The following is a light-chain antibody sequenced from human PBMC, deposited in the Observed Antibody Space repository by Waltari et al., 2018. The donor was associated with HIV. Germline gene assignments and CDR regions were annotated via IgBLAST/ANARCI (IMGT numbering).Light chain of an antibody. CDR2: EGS. J-gene: IGLJ2*01. CDR3: CSYAGSSTVV. CDR1: SSDVGSYNL. V-gene: IGLV2-23*01. Sequence: QSALTQPASVSGSPGQSLTIPCTGTSSDVGSYNLVSWYQQHPGKAPKLMIYEGSKRPSGVSNRCSGSKSGNTASLTISGLQAEDEADYYCCSYAGSSTVVFGGGTKLTVL.